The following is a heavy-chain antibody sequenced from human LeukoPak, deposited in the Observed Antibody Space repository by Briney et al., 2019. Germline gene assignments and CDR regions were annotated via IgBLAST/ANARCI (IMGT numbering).Heavy chain of an antibody. Sequence: PGGSLGPSVPPSGLVFSNAWRTWSGKAPGRGWSGVGRIKSTTNGGTTDFAAPVKGRFAISRDDTKNTIYLQMDSLKSEDTAVYYCTAGVGSFDHDFWGQGTLVTVSS. CDR3: TAGVGSFDHDF. CDR1: GLVFSNAW. CDR2: IKSTTNGGTT. D-gene: IGHD3-10*01. J-gene: IGHJ4*02. V-gene: IGHV3-15*01.